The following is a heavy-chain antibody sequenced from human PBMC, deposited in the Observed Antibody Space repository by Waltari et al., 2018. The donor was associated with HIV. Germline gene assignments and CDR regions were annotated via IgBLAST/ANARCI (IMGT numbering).Heavy chain of an antibody. CDR1: GYTFLSYG. V-gene: IGHV1-18*01. CDR2: ISPYNDNT. CDR3: VRDRVSEADDFWSGYGMHV. Sequence: QVHLVQSGAEMKKPGASVKVSCKASGYTFLSYGISWVRQAPGQGLEWMGWISPYNDNTNFVQKLQGRVTLTTDPSTSTAYMELRNLRSDDTAVYYCVRDRVSEADDFWSGYGMHVWGQGTTVNVSS. D-gene: IGHD3-3*01. J-gene: IGHJ6*02.